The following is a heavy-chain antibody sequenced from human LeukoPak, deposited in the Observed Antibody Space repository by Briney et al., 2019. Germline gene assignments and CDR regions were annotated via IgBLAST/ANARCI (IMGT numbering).Heavy chain of an antibody. J-gene: IGHJ4*02. Sequence: GGSLRLSCAASGFNFHDHAMSWFRQAPGKGPEWVSTIHWNVDTTTYADSVKGRFTISRDNAKSSLYLQMSSLRAEDTAFYYCARDRVAVAGKAYFDYWGQGTLVTVSS. CDR3: ARDRVAVAGKAYFDY. V-gene: IGHV3-20*04. CDR1: GFNFHDHA. CDR2: IHWNVDTT. D-gene: IGHD6-19*01.